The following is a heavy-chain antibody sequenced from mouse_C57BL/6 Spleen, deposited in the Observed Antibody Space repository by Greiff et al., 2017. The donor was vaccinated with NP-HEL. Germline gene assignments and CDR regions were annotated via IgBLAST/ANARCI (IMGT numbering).Heavy chain of an antibody. J-gene: IGHJ2*01. V-gene: IGHV1-55*01. CDR2: IYPGSGST. CDR3: ARGDSNFFDY. Sequence: VKLQESGAELVKPGASVKMSCKASGYTFTSYWITWVKQRPGQGLEWIGDIYPGSGSTNYNEKFKSKATLTVDKSSSTAYMQLSSLTSEDSAVYYCARGDSNFFDYWGQGTTLTVSS. CDR1: GYTFTSYW. D-gene: IGHD2-5*01.